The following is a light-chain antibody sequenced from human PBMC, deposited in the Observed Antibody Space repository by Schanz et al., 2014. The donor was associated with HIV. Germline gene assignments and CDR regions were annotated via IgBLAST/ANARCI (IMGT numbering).Light chain of an antibody. CDR3: CSYAGTYPPLYV. Sequence: QSALTQPASVSGSPGQSITISCAGSSSDIGDDNYVSWYQQHAGAAPKLIIYDVNERPSGVSHRFSASKSGNTASLTVSGLQAEDEADYYCCSYAGTYPPLYVFGSGTKLTVL. CDR2: DVN. V-gene: IGLV2-14*03. J-gene: IGLJ1*01. CDR1: SSDIGDDNY.